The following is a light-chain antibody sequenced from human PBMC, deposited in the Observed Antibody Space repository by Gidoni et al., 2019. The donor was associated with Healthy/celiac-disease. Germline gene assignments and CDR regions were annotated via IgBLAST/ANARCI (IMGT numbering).Light chain of an antibody. CDR2: KAS. CDR1: QSISSW. V-gene: IGKV1-5*03. Sequence: DIQMTQSPSTLSASVGDSVTITCRASQSISSWLAWYQQKPGKAPKLLIYKASSLEGGVPPRFSGSGSGTEFTLTISSLQPDDFATYYCQQYNSYSRTFGQGTKVEIK. CDR3: QQYNSYSRT. J-gene: IGKJ1*01.